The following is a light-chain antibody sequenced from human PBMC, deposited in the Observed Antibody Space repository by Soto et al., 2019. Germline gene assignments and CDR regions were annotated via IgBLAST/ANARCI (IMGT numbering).Light chain of an antibody. CDR3: QQGHNWPLT. J-gene: IGKJ2*01. Sequence: EIVMTQSPATLSVSPGERATLSCRASQSISSELAWYQQKPGQPPRLLIYGASTRATGVPARFTGSGSSSDFTLTISGLQSEDFAVYYCQQGHNWPLTLGQGTRLEI. V-gene: IGKV3-15*01. CDR1: QSISSE. CDR2: GAS.